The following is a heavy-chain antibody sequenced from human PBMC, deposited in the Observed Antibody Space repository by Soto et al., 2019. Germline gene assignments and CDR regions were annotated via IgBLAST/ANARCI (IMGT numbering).Heavy chain of an antibody. CDR1: GGSIRSGDYY. Sequence: SETLSLTCTVSGGSIRSGDYYWSWIRQPPGKGLESIGYIYHSGSTYYNPSLKSRVTISVDRSKNQFSLKLSSVTAADTAVYYCARGLGYCISTSCRRYYFDYWGQGTLVTVSS. D-gene: IGHD2-2*01. CDR3: ARGLGYCISTSCRRYYFDY. CDR2: IYHSGST. V-gene: IGHV4-30-2*01. J-gene: IGHJ4*02.